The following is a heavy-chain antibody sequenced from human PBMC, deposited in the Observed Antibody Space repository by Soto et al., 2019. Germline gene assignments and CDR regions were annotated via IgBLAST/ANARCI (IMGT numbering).Heavy chain of an antibody. D-gene: IGHD3-16*02. Sequence: EVQLVESGGGLVQPGGTLKLPFATCGFTFGEYLMRWVRRVPRTGLVWVARISEGGCNTTYADSVKGRFTISRNNAQNTLYLEMNSLTAEDTAVYYCARDPVMYRGSYRFDYWGQGALVTVSS. CDR1: GFTFGEYL. CDR2: ISEGGCNT. V-gene: IGHV3-74*03. J-gene: IGHJ4*02. CDR3: ARDPVMYRGSYRFDY.